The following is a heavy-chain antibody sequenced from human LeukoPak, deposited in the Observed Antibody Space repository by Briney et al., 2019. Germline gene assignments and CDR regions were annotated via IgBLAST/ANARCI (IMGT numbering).Heavy chain of an antibody. D-gene: IGHD6-25*01. J-gene: IGHJ6*03. CDR1: GLTFTDYS. CDR2: ISTVSTYK. CDR3: ARDGRGFYLYYYMDV. V-gene: IGHV3-21*01. Sequence: GGSLRLSCAASGLTFTDYSMTWVRQAPGKGLEWVSSISTVSTYKFYSDSVKGRFTISRDNAKNILYLQMSSLSAEDTAVYYCARDGRGFYLYYYMDVWGRGTPVTVSS.